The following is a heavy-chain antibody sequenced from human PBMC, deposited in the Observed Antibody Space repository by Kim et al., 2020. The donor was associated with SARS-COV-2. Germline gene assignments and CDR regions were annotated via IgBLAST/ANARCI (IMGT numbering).Heavy chain of an antibody. Sequence: SETLSLTCTVSGGSISSYYWSWIRQPPGKGLEWIGYIYYSGSTNYNPSLKSRVTISVDTSKNQFSLKLSSVTAADTAVYYCARAVAIFGVVTNFDYWGQG. CDR3: ARAVAIFGVVTNFDY. D-gene: IGHD3-3*01. CDR2: IYYSGST. V-gene: IGHV4-59*01. CDR1: GGSISSYY. J-gene: IGHJ4*02.